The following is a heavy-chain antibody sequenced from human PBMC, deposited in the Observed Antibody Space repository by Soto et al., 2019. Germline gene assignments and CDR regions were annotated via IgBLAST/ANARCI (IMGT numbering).Heavy chain of an antibody. Sequence: QVQLVQSGVEVKEPGASVTVSCRASGDRFTDYYMHWVRQAPGQGLEWMGWINPNSGVTKYAQKFQGWVTMTRDTSIRTVYMQLSRLRFDDTAIYYCARESGGATATLDYYYFYMDVWGTGTTVTVSS. V-gene: IGHV1-2*04. J-gene: IGHJ6*03. CDR3: ARESGGATATLDYYYFYMDV. CDR1: GDRFTDYY. D-gene: IGHD5-12*01. CDR2: INPNSGVT.